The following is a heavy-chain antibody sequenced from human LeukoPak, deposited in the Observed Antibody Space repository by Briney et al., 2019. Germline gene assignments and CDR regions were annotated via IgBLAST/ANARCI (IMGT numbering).Heavy chain of an antibody. CDR2: IYYSGST. CDR1: GYSISSSYY. CDR3: ARRPYDFWSGYSGFYFDY. J-gene: IGHJ4*02. D-gene: IGHD3-3*01. Sequence: SETLSLTCTVSGYSISSSYYWGWIRQPPGKGLEWIGSIYYSGSTYYNPSLKSRVTISVDTSKNQFSLKLSSVTAADTAVYYCARRPYDFWSGYSGFYFDYWGQGTLVTVSS. V-gene: IGHV4-38-2*02.